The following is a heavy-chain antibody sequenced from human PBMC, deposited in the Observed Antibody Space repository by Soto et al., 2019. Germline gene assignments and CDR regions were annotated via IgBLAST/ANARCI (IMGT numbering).Heavy chain of an antibody. CDR2: IIPIFGTP. D-gene: IGHD5-12*01. CDR3: ATNEGRDGYSFDY. Sequence: QVQLVQSGAEVKKPGSSVKVSCKASGVTFSRQDMRWVRQAPGQGLEWMGGIIPIFGTPQYAEKFQNSVTITADESTSTATMELSSLTSEDTAVYYCATNEGRDGYSFDYWGQGTLVTVSS. J-gene: IGHJ4*02. V-gene: IGHV1-69*01. CDR1: GVTFSRQD.